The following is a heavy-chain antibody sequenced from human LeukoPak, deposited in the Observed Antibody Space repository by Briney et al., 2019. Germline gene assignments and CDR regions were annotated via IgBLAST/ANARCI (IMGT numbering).Heavy chain of an antibody. CDR1: GGTFSSYA. V-gene: IGHV1-69*13. D-gene: IGHD6-6*01. CDR3: ARDRGSSSSRPAKPRYYGMDV. CDR2: IIPIFGTA. Sequence: GASVTVSCKASGGTFSSYAISWVRQAPGQGLEWMGGIIPIFGTANYAQKFQGRVTITADESTSTAYMELSSLRSEDTAVYYCARDRGSSSSRPAKPRYYGMDVWGQGTTVTVSS. J-gene: IGHJ6*02.